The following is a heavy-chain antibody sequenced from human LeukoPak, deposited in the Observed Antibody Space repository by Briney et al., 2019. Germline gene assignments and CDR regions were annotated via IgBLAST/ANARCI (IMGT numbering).Heavy chain of an antibody. J-gene: IGHJ4*02. D-gene: IGHD5-24*01. CDR3: ARHQDGYGDYFDF. CDR2: NHYSGRT. V-gene: IGHV4-59*08. CDR1: GGSISSYY. Sequence: AETLSLTCTVSGGSISSYYWSWIRQPPGKGREWIGYNHYSGRTKYDPSLESRVTISVDTSKNQFSLKVSSVTAPDTAIYYCARHQDGYGDYFDFWGQGILVTVSS.